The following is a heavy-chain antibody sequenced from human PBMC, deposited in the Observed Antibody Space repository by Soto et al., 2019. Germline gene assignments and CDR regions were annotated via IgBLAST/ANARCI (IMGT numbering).Heavy chain of an antibody. Sequence: GGSLRLSCAASGFTFSSYWMHWVRQAPGKGLVWVSRINSDGSSTSYADSVKGRFTISRDNAKNTLYLQMNSLGAEDTAVYYCAREIKQLVDLFEYAFDIWGQGTMVTVSS. D-gene: IGHD6-6*01. J-gene: IGHJ3*02. CDR2: INSDGSST. CDR3: AREIKQLVDLFEYAFDI. CDR1: GFTFSSYW. V-gene: IGHV3-74*01.